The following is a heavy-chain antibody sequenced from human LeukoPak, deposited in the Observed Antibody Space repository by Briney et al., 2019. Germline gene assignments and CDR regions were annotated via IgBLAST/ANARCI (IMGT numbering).Heavy chain of an antibody. V-gene: IGHV4-59*08. D-gene: IGHD1-26*01. CDR3: ARHDGGAAKAPRNAFDI. Sequence: SETLSLTCTVSGASITTYYWTWIRQAPGKGLEWIGYIYYSGSTNYNPSLKSRVTISVDTSKNQISLKLSSVTAADTAVYYCARHDGGAAKAPRNAFDIWGQGTMVTVSS. CDR2: IYYSGST. CDR1: GASITTYY. J-gene: IGHJ3*02.